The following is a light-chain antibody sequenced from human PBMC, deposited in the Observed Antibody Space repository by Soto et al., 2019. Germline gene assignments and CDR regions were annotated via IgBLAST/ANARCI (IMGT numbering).Light chain of an antibody. CDR2: DNT. CDR1: SSNVGSHT. CDR3: AAWDDRLNGV. Sequence: QSVLTQPPSASGTPGQRVTISCSGSSSNVGSHTVNWYQQVPGTDPKLLIYDNTRRPSGVPDRFSGSMSATSASLAISGLQSDDEADYYCAAWDDRLNGVFGGGTQLTVL. J-gene: IGLJ7*01. V-gene: IGLV1-44*01.